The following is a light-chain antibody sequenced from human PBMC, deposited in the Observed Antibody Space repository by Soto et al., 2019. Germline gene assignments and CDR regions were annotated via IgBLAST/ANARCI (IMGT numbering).Light chain of an antibody. CDR2: GAS. Sequence: EIVLTQSPGTLSLSPGERASLSCRASQSVGSSYLAWYQQKPGQAPRLLIYGASSRATGIPDRFSGSGSGTDFTLTISRLEPEDSAVYYCQQYGSSPTFGGGTKVDIK. CDR1: QSVGSSY. J-gene: IGKJ4*01. CDR3: QQYGSSPT. V-gene: IGKV3-20*01.